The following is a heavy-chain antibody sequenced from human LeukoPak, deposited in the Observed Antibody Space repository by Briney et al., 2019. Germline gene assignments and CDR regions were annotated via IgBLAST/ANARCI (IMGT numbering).Heavy chain of an antibody. CDR2: IYTSGST. Sequence: SETLSLTCTVSGGSISSSSYYWGWIRQPPGKGLEWIGRIYTSGSTNYNPSLKSRVTMSVDTSKNQFSLKLSSVTAADTAVYYCAREGNYYGSGSYYNVGYFDYWGQGTLVTVSS. CDR1: GGSISSSSYY. D-gene: IGHD3-10*01. J-gene: IGHJ4*02. V-gene: IGHV4-39*07. CDR3: AREGNYYGSGSYYNVGYFDY.